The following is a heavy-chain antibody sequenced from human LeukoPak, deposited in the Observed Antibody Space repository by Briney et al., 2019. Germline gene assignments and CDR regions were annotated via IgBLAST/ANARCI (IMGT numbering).Heavy chain of an antibody. CDR2: IYSTGST. CDR3: ARRGGYDILDY. D-gene: IGHD3-22*01. V-gene: IGHV4-4*07. CDR1: GDSIDSYY. J-gene: IGHJ4*02. Sequence: SETLSLTCTVSGDSIDSYYWSWIRQPAGKGLEWIGRIYSTGSTNYSPSLKSRVTMSVDTSKNQFFLKLLSVTAADTAVYYCARRGGYDILDYWGQGTLVTVSS.